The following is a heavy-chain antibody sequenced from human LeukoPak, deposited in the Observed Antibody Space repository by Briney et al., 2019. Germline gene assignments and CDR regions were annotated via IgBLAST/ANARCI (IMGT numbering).Heavy chain of an antibody. CDR2: IYYTGST. CDR3: ARYYDNSGSLDY. J-gene: IGHJ4*02. CDR1: AGSISSYY. D-gene: IGHD3-22*01. Sequence: SETLSLTCTVSAGSISSYYWSWIRQPPGQGLEWIGYIYYTGSTNSNPSLKSRVTISVDTSKNQFSLKLSSVTAADTAVYYCARYYDNSGSLDYWGQGTLVTVSS. V-gene: IGHV4-59*01.